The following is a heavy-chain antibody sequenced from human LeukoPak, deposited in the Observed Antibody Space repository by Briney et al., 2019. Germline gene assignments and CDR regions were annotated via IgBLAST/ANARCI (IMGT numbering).Heavy chain of an antibody. CDR1: GGSFSGYY. D-gene: IGHD5-12*01. J-gene: IGHJ3*02. Sequence: PSETLSLTCAVYGGSFSGYYWSWIRQPPGKGLEWIGEINHSGSTNYNPSLKSRVSISVHTSKNQFSLKLSSVTAADTAVYYCARVYGSGYDFRGAFDIWGQGTMVTVSS. CDR2: INHSGST. V-gene: IGHV4-34*01. CDR3: ARVYGSGYDFRGAFDI.